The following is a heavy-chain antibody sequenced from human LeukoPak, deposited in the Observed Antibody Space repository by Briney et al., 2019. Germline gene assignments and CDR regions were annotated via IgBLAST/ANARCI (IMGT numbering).Heavy chain of an antibody. J-gene: IGHJ4*02. Sequence: GGSLRLSCAASGFTFSDYYMSWIRQAPGKGLEWVSYISSSGSTIYYADSVKGRFTISRDNAKNSLYLQMNSLRAEDTAVYYCARASNTYYYDSSGQPGEIYFDYWGQGTLVTVSS. V-gene: IGHV3-11*04. CDR3: ARASNTYYYDSSGQPGEIYFDY. D-gene: IGHD3-22*01. CDR2: ISSSGSTI. CDR1: GFTFSDYY.